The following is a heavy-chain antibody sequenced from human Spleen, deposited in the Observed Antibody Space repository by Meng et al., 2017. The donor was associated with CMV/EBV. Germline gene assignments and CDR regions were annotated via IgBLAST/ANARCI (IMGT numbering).Heavy chain of an antibody. CDR1: GFSLSTSGVG. D-gene: IGHD3/OR15-3a*01. Sequence: SGFSLSTSGVGVGWIRQPPGEALECLAVIYWNDDIHYSPSLKSRLTITKDTSKNQVVLTMTNMDPVDTATYYCAHGDFWAGYYPHFDYWGQGTLVTVSS. CDR2: IYWNDDI. CDR3: AHGDFWAGYYPHFDY. J-gene: IGHJ4*02. V-gene: IGHV2-5*01.